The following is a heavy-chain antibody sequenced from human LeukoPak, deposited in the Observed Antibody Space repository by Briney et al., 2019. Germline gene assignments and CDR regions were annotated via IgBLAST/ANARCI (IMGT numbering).Heavy chain of an antibody. J-gene: IGHJ4*02. CDR3: ARLSGFAIAAAATDY. D-gene: IGHD6-13*01. Sequence: PGGSLRLSCAASGFTFSDYDMSWVRQAPGKGLEWVSSMTTTSSYIYYADSVKGRFTISRDNAKNSLYLQMSSLRAEDTALYYCARLSGFAIAAAATDYWGQGTLVTVSS. V-gene: IGHV3-21*01. CDR2: MTTTSSYI. CDR1: GFTFSDYD.